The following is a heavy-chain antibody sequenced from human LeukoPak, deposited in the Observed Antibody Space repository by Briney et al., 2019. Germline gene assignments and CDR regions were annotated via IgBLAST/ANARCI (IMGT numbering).Heavy chain of an antibody. J-gene: IGHJ6*03. CDR1: GGSISTYY. Sequence: PSETLSPTCTISGGSISTYYWSWIRQPAGKGLEWIGRIYTSGSTNYNPSLKSRVTISVGKSKKQFSLKLSSVTAADTGVYYCARSIAVGGPQFAYYYYMDVWGKGTTVTVSS. D-gene: IGHD6-13*01. CDR2: IYTSGST. V-gene: IGHV4-4*07. CDR3: ARSIAVGGPQFAYYYYMDV.